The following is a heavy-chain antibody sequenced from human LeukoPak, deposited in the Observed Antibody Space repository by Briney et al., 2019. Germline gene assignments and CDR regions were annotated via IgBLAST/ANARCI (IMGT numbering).Heavy chain of an antibody. CDR3: ARERILGYCSSTSCALRAFDI. CDR2: IIPIFGTA. V-gene: IGHV1-69*05. D-gene: IGHD2-2*01. Sequence: PVKVSCKASGGTFSSYAISWVRQAPGQGLEWMGGIIPIFGTANYAQKFQGRVTITTDESTSTAYMELSSLRSEDTAVYYCARERILGYCSSTSCALRAFDIWGQGTMVTVSS. J-gene: IGHJ3*02. CDR1: GGTFSSYA.